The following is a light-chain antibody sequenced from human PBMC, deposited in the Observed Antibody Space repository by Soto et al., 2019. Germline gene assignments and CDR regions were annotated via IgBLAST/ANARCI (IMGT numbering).Light chain of an antibody. Sequence: EKVMTQSPAALSVSPGERATLSCRASQSVNSNLAWYQQKAGQAPRLLLYGASTRATGIPARFSGSASGTEFTPTIISLQSEDSAVYYCQQYNDWPLTFGGGTKVEIK. CDR1: QSVNSN. J-gene: IGKJ4*01. CDR2: GAS. V-gene: IGKV3-15*01. CDR3: QQYNDWPLT.